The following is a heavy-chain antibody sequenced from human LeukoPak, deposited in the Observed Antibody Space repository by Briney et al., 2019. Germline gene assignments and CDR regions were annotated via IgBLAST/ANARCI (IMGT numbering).Heavy chain of an antibody. V-gene: IGHV4-34*01. CDR2: TDHSGNT. J-gene: IGHJ5*02. D-gene: IGHD2-21*02. CDR3: ARYPFCGGDCSDWFDP. CDR1: RGPFIGYY. Sequence: PSETLSLTCAVNRGPFIGYYWSWFRRPPGKGLEWLGETDHSGNTNYNPSLKSRLTISIDPSKNQVSLKLSSVTAADTAVYYCARYPFCGGDCSDWFDPWGQGTLVTVSS.